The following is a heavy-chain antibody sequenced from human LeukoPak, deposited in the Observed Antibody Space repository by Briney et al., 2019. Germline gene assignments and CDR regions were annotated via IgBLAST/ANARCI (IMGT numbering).Heavy chain of an antibody. V-gene: IGHV4-59*02. CDR2: IDHNGRT. CDR3: ARVGHEVRGVITYFYGMDV. J-gene: IGHJ6*02. Sequence: SETLSLTSSVSGGSVTTYSWGWIRQTQGKGLQWIGYIDHNGRTSYNPSLKSRVTISVDTSKNQFSLKLNSVTAADTAVYYCARVGHEVRGVITYFYGMDVWGQGTTVTVSS. D-gene: IGHD3-10*01. CDR1: GGSVTTYS.